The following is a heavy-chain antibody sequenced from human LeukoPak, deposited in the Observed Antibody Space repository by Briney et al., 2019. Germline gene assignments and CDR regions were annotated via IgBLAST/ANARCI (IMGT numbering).Heavy chain of an antibody. CDR3: AKPTYYYDSSGYRTYYFDY. CDR1: GFTFSSYA. J-gene: IGHJ4*02. Sequence: GGSLRLSCAASGFTFSSYAMSWVRQAPGKGLEWVSTISASAGSTYYADSVEGRFTVSRDNSKNTLYLQMNSLRAEDTAVYYCAKPTYYYDSSGYRTYYFDYWGQGTLVTVSS. D-gene: IGHD3-22*01. CDR2: ISASAGST. V-gene: IGHV3-23*01.